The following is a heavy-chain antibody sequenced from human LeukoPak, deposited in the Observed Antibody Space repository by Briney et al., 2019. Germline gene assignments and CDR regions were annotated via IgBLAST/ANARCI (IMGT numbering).Heavy chain of an antibody. D-gene: IGHD6-19*01. Sequence: PGGSLRLSCAASGFTFSSYAMSWVRQAPGKGLEWVSAISGSGGSTYYADSVKGRFTISRDNSKNTLYLQMNSLRAEDTAVYYCAKRSVAGTAIPYYFDYWGQGTLVTVSS. CDR1: GFTFSSYA. CDR3: AKRSVAGTAIPYYFDY. V-gene: IGHV3-23*01. J-gene: IGHJ4*02. CDR2: ISGSGGST.